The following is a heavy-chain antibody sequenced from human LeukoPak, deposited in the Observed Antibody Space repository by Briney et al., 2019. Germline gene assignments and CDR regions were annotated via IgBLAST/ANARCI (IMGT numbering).Heavy chain of an antibody. J-gene: IGHJ3*02. CDR3: TKDGYGSGSYFPYALDI. D-gene: IGHD3-10*01. V-gene: IGHV3-23*01. CDR2: ISSSGGST. CDR1: RFTFTSSG. Sequence: GGSLRLSCAASRFTFTSSGMSWVRQAPGKGLEWVSAISSSGGSTYYADSVKGRFTISRDNSKNTLYLQMNSLRAEDTAVYYCTKDGYGSGSYFPYALDIWGQGTLVTVSS.